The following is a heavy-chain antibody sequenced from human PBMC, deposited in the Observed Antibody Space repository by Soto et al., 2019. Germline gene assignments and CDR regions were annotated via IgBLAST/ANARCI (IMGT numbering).Heavy chain of an antibody. CDR3: ARRAETNGWNGFGADKYYFDF. J-gene: IGHJ4*02. D-gene: IGHD1-1*01. Sequence: ASVKVSCKASGYTFTSYDIYWVRHATGQGLEWMGCMNPNTGTSAYAQKFQGRVTVTSDTSINTVHMELSSLRSEDTAVYYCARRAETNGWNGFGADKYYFDFWGQGTLVTVSS. V-gene: IGHV1-8*01. CDR2: MNPNTGTS. CDR1: GYTFTSYD.